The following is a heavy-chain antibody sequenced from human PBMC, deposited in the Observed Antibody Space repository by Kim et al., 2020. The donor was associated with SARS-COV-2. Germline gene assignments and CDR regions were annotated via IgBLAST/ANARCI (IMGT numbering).Heavy chain of an antibody. D-gene: IGHD2-15*01. Sequence: SETLSLTCGVYGGSFSGYYWSWIRQPPGKGLEWIGEINDSGSPNYNPSLKRRVTISLDTSKNQVSLKLSSVTAADTAVYFCARGLEVEMATTTLAYWGQGTLVTVSS. CDR3: ARGLEVEMATTTLAY. V-gene: IGHV4-34*01. J-gene: IGHJ4*02. CDR2: INDSGSP. CDR1: GGSFSGYY.